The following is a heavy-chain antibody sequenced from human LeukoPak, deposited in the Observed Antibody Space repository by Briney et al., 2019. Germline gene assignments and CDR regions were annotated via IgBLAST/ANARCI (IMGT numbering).Heavy chain of an antibody. CDR2: INWSGERI. V-gene: IGHV3-9*01. CDR3: AKDSDLSIRGITVDY. J-gene: IGHJ4*02. D-gene: IGHD3-16*01. Sequence: GGSLRLPCAISGFTFDDYAMYWVRQAPGKGLEWVSGINWSGERIAYADSVKGRFTISRDNAKNSVFLQMNSLKPEDTAFYYCAKDSDLSIRGITVDYWGQGTLVTVSS. CDR1: GFTFDDYA.